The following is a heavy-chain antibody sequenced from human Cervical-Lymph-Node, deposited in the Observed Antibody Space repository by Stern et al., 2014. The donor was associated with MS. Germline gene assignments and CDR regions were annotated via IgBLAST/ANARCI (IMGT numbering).Heavy chain of an antibody. J-gene: IGHJ6*02. CDR1: GYTFTSYG. D-gene: IGHD2-21*02. V-gene: IGHV1-18*04. CDR2: ISAYNGNT. Sequence: DQLVESGAEVKKPGASVKVSCKASGYTFTSYGISWVRQAPGQGLEWMGWISAYNGNTNYAQKVQGRVTMTTDTSTSTAYMELRSLRSDDTAVYYCAGSYCGGDCYFYYYYGMDVWGQGTTVTVSS. CDR3: AGSYCGGDCYFYYYYGMDV.